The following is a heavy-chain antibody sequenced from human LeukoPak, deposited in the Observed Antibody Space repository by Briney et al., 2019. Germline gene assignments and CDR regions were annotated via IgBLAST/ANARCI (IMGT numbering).Heavy chain of an antibody. CDR2: ISYDGSNK. V-gene: IGHV3-30*18. CDR1: GFTFSSYG. CDR3: AKDYYGSGSYRYYFDY. Sequence: GGSLRLSCAASGFTFSSYGMHWVRQAPGKGLEWVAVISYDGSNKYYADSVKGRFTISRDNSKNTLYLQMNSLRAEDTAVYYCAKDYYGSGSYRYYFDYWGQGTLVTVSS. J-gene: IGHJ4*02. D-gene: IGHD3-10*01.